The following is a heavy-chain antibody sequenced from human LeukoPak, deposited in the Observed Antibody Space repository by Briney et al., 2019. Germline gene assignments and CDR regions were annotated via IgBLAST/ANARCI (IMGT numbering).Heavy chain of an antibody. CDR2: IKQDGSEK. D-gene: IGHD2-2*01. CDR1: GFTFSSYW. J-gene: IGHJ6*02. CDR3: ARDQSEVPAADVYYYYGMDV. Sequence: GGSLRLSCAASGFTFSSYWMSWVRQAPGKGLEWVANIKQDGSEKYYVDSVKGRFTISRDNAKNSLYLQMNSLRAEDTAVYYCARDQSEVPAADVYYYYGMDVWGQGTTVTVSS. V-gene: IGHV3-7*01.